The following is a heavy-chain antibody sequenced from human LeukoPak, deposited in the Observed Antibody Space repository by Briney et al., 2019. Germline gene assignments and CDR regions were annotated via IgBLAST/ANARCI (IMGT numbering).Heavy chain of an antibody. CDR1: GFTFSSYG. Sequence: GGSLRLSCAASGFTFSSYGMNWVRQAPGKGLEWVAVIWYDGSEKYYADSVKGRVTVSRDNFENTLYLQMNNLRAEDTAVYYCARDPRWLQVDDAFDMWGQGTMVTVSS. J-gene: IGHJ3*02. D-gene: IGHD5-24*01. CDR2: IWYDGSEK. CDR3: ARDPRWLQVDDAFDM. V-gene: IGHV3-33*01.